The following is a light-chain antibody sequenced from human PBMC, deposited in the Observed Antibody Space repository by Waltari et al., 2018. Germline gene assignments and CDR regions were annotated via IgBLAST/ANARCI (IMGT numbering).Light chain of an antibody. J-gene: IGKJ1*01. CDR2: EAS. V-gene: IGKV2D-29*01. CDR3: MQTVEFPWT. Sequence: DIVMTQTPLSLSVAPGQPAYIPCKSSQSLLYRDGKTYFYLRLEKAGQPREVLMYEASKRFSGRPDRFSGSASGTDFTLKISRVEPEDVGIYYCMQTVEFPWTFGQGTKVEIK. CDR1: QSLLYRDGKTY.